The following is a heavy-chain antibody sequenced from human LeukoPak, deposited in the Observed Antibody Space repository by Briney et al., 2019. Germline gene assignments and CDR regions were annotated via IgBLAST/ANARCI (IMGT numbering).Heavy chain of an antibody. V-gene: IGHV4-59*01. Sequence: SETLSLTCAVSGDSIIGSYWTWIRQAPGKGLEWIGYIYYSVDTDYNPSLKSRVTISVDMPKKQISLRLTSVTAADTAVYYCARRRYYDSSRYYPTYYFDYWGQGILVTVSS. D-gene: IGHD3-22*01. J-gene: IGHJ4*02. CDR2: IYYSVDT. CDR3: ARRRYYDSSRYYPTYYFDY. CDR1: GDSIIGSY.